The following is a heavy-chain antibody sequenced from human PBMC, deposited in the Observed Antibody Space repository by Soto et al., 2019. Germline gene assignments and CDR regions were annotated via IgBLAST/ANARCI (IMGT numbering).Heavy chain of an antibody. V-gene: IGHV3-33*06. D-gene: IGHD3-22*01. J-gene: IGHJ4*02. CDR2: IWYDGTNK. CDR1: GFTFSTYG. Sequence: QVQLVESGGGVVQPGRSLRLSCAASGFTFSTYGMHWVRQAPGKGLEWVALIWYDGTNKYYAASVRGRFTISRDNSKNALYLQMNSLRAEDTAVYYCAKDRDSSALEYWGQETLVTVSS. CDR3: AKDRDSSALEY.